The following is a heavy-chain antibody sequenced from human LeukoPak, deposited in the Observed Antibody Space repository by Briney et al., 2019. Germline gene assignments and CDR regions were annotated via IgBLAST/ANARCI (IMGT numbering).Heavy chain of an antibody. Sequence: GGSLRLSCAASGFTFSSYAMSWVRQAPGKGLEWVSTISGSGGSTYCADSVKGRFTISRDNAKNSLYLQMNSLRAEDTAVYYCARVGAYYYDSSGYYYGGYFDYWGQGTLVTVSS. D-gene: IGHD3-22*01. CDR3: ARVGAYYYDSSGYYYGGYFDY. CDR2: ISGSGGST. J-gene: IGHJ4*02. V-gene: IGHV3-23*01. CDR1: GFTFSSYA.